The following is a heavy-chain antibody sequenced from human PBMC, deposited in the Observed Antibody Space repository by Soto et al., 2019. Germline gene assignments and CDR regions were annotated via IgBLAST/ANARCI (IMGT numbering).Heavy chain of an antibody. Sequence: ASENLSLTCAVYGGSFSGYYWSWIRQPPGKGLEWIGEINHSGSTNYNPSLKSRVTISVDTSKNQFSLKLSSVTAADTAVYYCARRGHYYGSGSYYTGLDYYYYYLDVCAKGTTVPVSS. J-gene: IGHJ6*03. V-gene: IGHV4-34*01. CDR2: INHSGST. CDR3: ARRGHYYGSGSYYTGLDYYYYYLDV. D-gene: IGHD3-10*01. CDR1: GGSFSGYY.